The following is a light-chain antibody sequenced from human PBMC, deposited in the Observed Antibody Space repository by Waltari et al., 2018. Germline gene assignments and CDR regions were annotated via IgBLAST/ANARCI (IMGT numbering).Light chain of an antibody. J-gene: IGLJ2*01. CDR1: TTGSTR. CDR2: DDS. Sequence: SYVLTQPHSVAVAPGKRGRSSCGRNTTGSTRAHWYQQKPGQAPVLVVYDDSDRPSGIPERFSGSNSGNTATLTISRVEAGDEADYYCQVWDSSSDHVVFGGGTKLTVL. V-gene: IGLV3-21*03. CDR3: QVWDSSSDHVV.